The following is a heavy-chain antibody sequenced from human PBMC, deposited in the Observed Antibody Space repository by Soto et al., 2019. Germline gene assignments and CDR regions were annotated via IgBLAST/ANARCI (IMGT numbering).Heavy chain of an antibody. CDR1: GYTLTELS. V-gene: IGHV1-24*01. CDR3: ATSTIFGVVVPYYYFDY. CDR2: FDPEDGET. J-gene: IGHJ4*02. D-gene: IGHD3-3*01. Sequence: GASVKVSCKVSGYTLTELSMHWVRQAPGKGLEWMGGFDPEDGETIYAQKFQGRVTMTEDTSTDTAYMELSSLRSEDTAVYYCATSTIFGVVVPYYYFDYWGQGTLVTVSS.